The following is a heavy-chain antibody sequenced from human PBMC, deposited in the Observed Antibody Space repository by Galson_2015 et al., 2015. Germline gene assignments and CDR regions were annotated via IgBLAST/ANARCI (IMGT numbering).Heavy chain of an antibody. J-gene: IGHJ4*02. CDR1: GFTFSSCG. Sequence: SLRLSCAVSGFTFSSCGMHWVRQAPGKGLEWVAVIWFDGSNKYYADSVKSRFTISRDNSKNTLYLQMSSLRAEDTAVYYCARDLLGGDYADLDYWGQGTLVTVSS. CDR3: ARDLLGGDYADLDY. CDR2: IWFDGSNK. V-gene: IGHV3-33*01. D-gene: IGHD4-17*01.